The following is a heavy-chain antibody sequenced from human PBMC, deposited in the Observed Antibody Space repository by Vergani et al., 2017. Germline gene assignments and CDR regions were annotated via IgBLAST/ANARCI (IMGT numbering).Heavy chain of an antibody. CDR2: IIPIFGTA. CDR1: GGTFSSYA. D-gene: IGHD2-2*01. CDR3: AREGVPIVVVPAARRYFDL. J-gene: IGHJ2*01. Sequence: QVQLVQSGAELKKPGSSVKISCKASGGTFSSYAISWVRQAPGQGLEWMGGIIPIFGTANYAQKFQGRVTITADESTSTAYMELSSLRSEDTAVYYCAREGVPIVVVPAARRYFDLWGRGTLVTVSS. V-gene: IGHV1-69*01.